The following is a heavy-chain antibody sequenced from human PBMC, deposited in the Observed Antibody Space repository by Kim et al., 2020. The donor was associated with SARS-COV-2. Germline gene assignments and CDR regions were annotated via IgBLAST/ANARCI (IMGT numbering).Heavy chain of an antibody. Sequence: GGSLRLSCAASGFSFSSYGMSWVRQAPGKGLEWVSTISADGGSAYYADSVKGRFTISRDNSKTTLSLQMNSLRADDTAVYYCEYPTDYWCQGMLVTVS. CDR3: EYPTDY. J-gene: IGHJ4*02. D-gene: IGHD2-2*02. V-gene: IGHV3-23*01. CDR2: ISADGGSA. CDR1: GFSFSSYG.